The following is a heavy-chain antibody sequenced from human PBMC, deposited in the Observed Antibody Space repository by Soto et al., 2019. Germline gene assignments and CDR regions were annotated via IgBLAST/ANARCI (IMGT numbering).Heavy chain of an antibody. Sequence: QVQLQQWGAGLLKPSETLFLTCAAYGGSFSGYYWSWIRQPPGKGLEWIGEINHSGSTNYNPSLKGRVTISVDTCKNQCTLKLSFVTAADTAVYCCARGDVVVVAATLWGQGPLVTVSS. CDR1: GGSFSGYY. V-gene: IGHV4-34*01. CDR3: ARGDVVVVAATL. J-gene: IGHJ4*02. CDR2: INHSGST. D-gene: IGHD2-15*01.